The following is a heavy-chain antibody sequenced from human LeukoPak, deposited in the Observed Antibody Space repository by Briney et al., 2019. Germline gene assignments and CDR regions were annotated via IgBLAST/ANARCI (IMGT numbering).Heavy chain of an antibody. CDR3: ARSSGYMSY. Sequence: PSQTLSLTCTFSGGSISGYYWTWIRQPPGKGLEWIGYIYYSGSTYYNPSLKSRVTISVDTSKNQFSLKLTSVTAADTAVYYCARSSGYMSYWGQGTLVTVSS. D-gene: IGHD3-22*01. V-gene: IGHV4-59*08. CDR1: GGSISGYY. CDR2: IYYSGST. J-gene: IGHJ4*02.